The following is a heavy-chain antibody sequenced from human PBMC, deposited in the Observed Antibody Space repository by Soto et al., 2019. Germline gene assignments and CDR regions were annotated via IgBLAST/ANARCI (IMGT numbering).Heavy chain of an antibody. Sequence: GGSLRLSCAASGFTFSSYSMNWVRQAPGKGLEWVSSISSSSSYIYYADSVKGRFTISRDNAKNSLYLQMNSLRAEDTAVYYCARDRDYGDYTVPNNYWGQGTLVTVSS. V-gene: IGHV3-21*01. CDR3: ARDRDYGDYTVPNNY. CDR1: GFTFSSYS. J-gene: IGHJ4*02. CDR2: ISSSSSYI. D-gene: IGHD4-17*01.